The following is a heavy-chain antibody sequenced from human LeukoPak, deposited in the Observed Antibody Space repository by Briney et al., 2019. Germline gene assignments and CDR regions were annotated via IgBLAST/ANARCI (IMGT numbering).Heavy chain of an antibody. CDR1: GFTFNSYE. J-gene: IGHJ4*02. D-gene: IGHD2-15*01. CDR3: ARDAKCRY. V-gene: IGHV3-48*03. Sequence: GGSLRLSCAASGFTFNSYEMNWVRHTPGKGLEWVSYISSSGSSIYYADSVKRRFTISRDNAKNSLYLQMNSLRAEDTAVSYCARDAKCRYWGQGTLVTVSS. CDR2: ISSSGSSI.